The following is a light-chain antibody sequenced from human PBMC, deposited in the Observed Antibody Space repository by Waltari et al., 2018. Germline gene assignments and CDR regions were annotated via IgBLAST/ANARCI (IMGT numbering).Light chain of an antibody. CDR1: QSVSSSY. Sequence: EIVLTQSPGTLSLSPGERATLSCRASQSVSSSYLACYQQKPGPAPRLLTYGASSRATGIPDRFSGSGSGTDFTLTISRLEPEDFAVYYCQQYGSSPPWTFGQGAKVEIK. CDR3: QQYGSSPPWT. V-gene: IGKV3-20*01. CDR2: GAS. J-gene: IGKJ1*01.